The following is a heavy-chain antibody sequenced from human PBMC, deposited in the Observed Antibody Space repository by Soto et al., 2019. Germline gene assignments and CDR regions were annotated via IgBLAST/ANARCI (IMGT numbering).Heavy chain of an antibody. CDR2: ISSNGNT. Sequence: WETLSLTCTVSGGSISSYRWSWIRQPAWKGLEWIGRISSNGNTQYNPSLKSRVTVSVDTSRNQFFLNLHSVTAADSAVYFCGRESGETWDYEAYWGQGTPVTVSS. CDR1: GGSISSYR. V-gene: IGHV4-4*07. CDR3: GRESGETWDYEAY. D-gene: IGHD1-7*01. J-gene: IGHJ4*02.